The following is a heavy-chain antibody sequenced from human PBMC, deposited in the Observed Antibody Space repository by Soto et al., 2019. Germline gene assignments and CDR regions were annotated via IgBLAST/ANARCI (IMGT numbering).Heavy chain of an antibody. CDR3: ARGMDIVATIGFDF. J-gene: IGHJ4*02. CDR1: GFSFSDYE. V-gene: IGHV3-48*03. CDR2: ILSTGTTI. D-gene: IGHD5-12*01. Sequence: PGGSLRLSCAASGFSFSDYEMNWVRQAPGKGLEWVAYILSTGTTIYYADSVKGRFTISRDNAKNSLYLQMNSLRVEDTAVYYCARGMDIVATIGFDFWGLGTLVTVSS.